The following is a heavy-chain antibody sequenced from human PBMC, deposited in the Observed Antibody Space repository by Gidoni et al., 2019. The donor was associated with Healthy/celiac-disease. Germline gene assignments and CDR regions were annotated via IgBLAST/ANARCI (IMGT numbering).Heavy chain of an antibody. D-gene: IGHD2-21*02. Sequence: EVQLLVSGGGLVQPGGSLRLSCAASGFTFSSHWMHWVRQVPGKGLVWFTRINSDGSSTSYADSVKGRFTISRDNAKNTLYLQMNSLRGEDTAVYYCARRYDCGGDCPFDYWGQGTLVTVSS. V-gene: IGHV3-74*01. CDR2: INSDGSST. J-gene: IGHJ4*02. CDR1: GFTFSSHW. CDR3: ARRYDCGGDCPFDY.